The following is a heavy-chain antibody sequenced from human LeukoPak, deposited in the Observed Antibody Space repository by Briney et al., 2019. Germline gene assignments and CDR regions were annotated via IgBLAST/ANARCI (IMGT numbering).Heavy chain of an antibody. Sequence: SETLSLTCTVSGGSISSYYWTWIRQPPGKGLEWIGFIYYSGTTKYNPSLKSRVTISVDTSKNQFSLKLSSVTAADTAVYYCAGHRDYGDPRAGFDYWGQGTLVTVSS. J-gene: IGHJ4*02. CDR2: IYYSGTT. CDR3: AGHRDYGDPRAGFDY. V-gene: IGHV4-59*08. D-gene: IGHD4-17*01. CDR1: GGSISSYY.